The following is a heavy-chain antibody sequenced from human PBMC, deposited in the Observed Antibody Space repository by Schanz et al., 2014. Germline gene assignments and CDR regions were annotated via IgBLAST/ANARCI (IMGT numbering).Heavy chain of an antibody. CDR1: GASISSGGYY. CDR3: AKGSRSGSKVMDV. CDR2: ISYSGST. V-gene: IGHV4-31*03. Sequence: QVQLQESGPGLVKPSQTLSLTCTVSGASISSGGYYWDWIRLLPGKGLEWIGYISYSGSTSFNPSLKSRLTMSVDTSKNQFSLRLSSVTAADTALYYCAKGSRSGSKVMDVWGKGTTVTVSS. J-gene: IGHJ6*03. D-gene: IGHD3-10*01.